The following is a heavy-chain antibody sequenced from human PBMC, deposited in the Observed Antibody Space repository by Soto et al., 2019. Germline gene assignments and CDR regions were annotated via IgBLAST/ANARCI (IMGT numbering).Heavy chain of an antibody. CDR1: GGSISSYY. J-gene: IGHJ5*02. CDR2: IYYSGST. V-gene: IGHV4-59*08. Sequence: SETLSLTCTVSGGSISSYYWSWIRQPPGKGLEWIGYIYYSGSTNYNPSLKSRVTISVDTSKNQFSLKLSSVTAADTAVYYCARLAAAGMNNWFDPWGQGTLVTVS. D-gene: IGHD6-13*01. CDR3: ARLAAAGMNNWFDP.